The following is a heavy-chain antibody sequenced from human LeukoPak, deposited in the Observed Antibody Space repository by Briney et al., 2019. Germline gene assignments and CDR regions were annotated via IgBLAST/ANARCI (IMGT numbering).Heavy chain of an antibody. Sequence: SETLSLTCTVSGGSISSYYWSWIRQPPGKGLEWIGYIYYSGSTNYNPSLKSRVTISVDTSKNQFSLKLSSVTAADTAVYYCARGTYSSGWCKRDNWFDPWGQGTLVTVSS. CDR1: GGSISSYY. V-gene: IGHV4-59*12. J-gene: IGHJ5*02. CDR2: IYYSGST. D-gene: IGHD6-19*01. CDR3: ARGTYSSGWCKRDNWFDP.